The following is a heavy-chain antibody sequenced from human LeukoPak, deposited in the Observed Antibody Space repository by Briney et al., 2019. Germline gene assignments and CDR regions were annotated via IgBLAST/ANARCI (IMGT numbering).Heavy chain of an antibody. CDR2: ISHVGITT. D-gene: IGHD6-6*01. CDR3: ARDRRKDYYYMDV. CDR1: EFTFNNYA. V-gene: IGHV3-30*04. Sequence: GGSLRLSCTASEFTFNNYAVHWVRQAPGKGLEWVAFISHVGITTNYANSVKGRFTISRDTSKNTLYLQMNSLRAEDTALYYCARDRRKDYYYMDVWGKGTTVTVSS. J-gene: IGHJ6*03.